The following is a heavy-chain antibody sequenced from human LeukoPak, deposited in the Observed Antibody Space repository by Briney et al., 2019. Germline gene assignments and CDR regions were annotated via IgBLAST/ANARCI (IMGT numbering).Heavy chain of an antibody. Sequence: PSETLSLTCTVSGGSISSYYWSWIRQPPGKGLEWIGYTYYSGSTNYNPSLKSRVTISVDTSKNQFSLKLGSVTAADTAVYYCAREYSGYDGGFDYWGQGTLVTVSS. D-gene: IGHD5-12*01. CDR2: TYYSGST. J-gene: IGHJ4*02. CDR3: AREYSGYDGGFDY. V-gene: IGHV4-59*01. CDR1: GGSISSYY.